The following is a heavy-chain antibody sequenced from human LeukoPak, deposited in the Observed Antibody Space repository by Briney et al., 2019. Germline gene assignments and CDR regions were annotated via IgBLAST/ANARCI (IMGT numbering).Heavy chain of an antibody. D-gene: IGHD5-18*01. CDR2: ISYDGSNK. Sequence: GRSLRLSCEAPGFTFSSYGMHWVRQAPGKGLEWVAVISYDGSNKYYADSVKGRFTISRDNSKNTLYLQMNSLRAEDTAVYYCAKDGYGQYYFDYWGQGTLVSVSS. CDR3: AKDGYGQYYFDY. CDR1: GFTFSSYG. J-gene: IGHJ4*02. V-gene: IGHV3-30*18.